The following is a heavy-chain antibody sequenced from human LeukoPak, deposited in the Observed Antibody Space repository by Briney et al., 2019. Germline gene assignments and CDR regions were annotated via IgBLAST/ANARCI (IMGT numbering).Heavy chain of an antibody. CDR1: GFTFSSYA. Sequence: PGGSLRLSCAASGFTFSSYAMSWVRQAPGKGLEWVAFIRYDGSNKYYADSVKGRFTISRDNSKNTLYLQMDSLRAEDTAVYYCAKDRWNQAGYYFDYWGQGTLVTVSS. V-gene: IGHV3-30*02. J-gene: IGHJ4*02. CDR3: AKDRWNQAGYYFDY. D-gene: IGHD1-1*01. CDR2: IRYDGSNK.